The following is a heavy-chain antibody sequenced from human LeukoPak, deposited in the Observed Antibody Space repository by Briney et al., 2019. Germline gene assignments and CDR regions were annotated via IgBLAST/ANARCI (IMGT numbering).Heavy chain of an antibody. CDR1: GFTFSSYS. V-gene: IGHV3-21*01. Sequence: GGSLRLSCAASGFTFSSYSMNWVRQAPGKGLEWVSSISSSSSYIYYADSVKGRFTISRDNAKNSLYLQMNSLRAEDTAVYYCARGTWQIATPHDYWGQGTLVTVSS. J-gene: IGHJ4*02. CDR2: ISSSSSYI. D-gene: IGHD4-23*01. CDR3: ARGTWQIATPHDY.